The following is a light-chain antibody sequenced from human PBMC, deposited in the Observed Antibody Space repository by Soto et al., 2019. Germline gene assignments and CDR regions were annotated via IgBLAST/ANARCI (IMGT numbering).Light chain of an antibody. J-gene: IGKJ1*01. CDR2: DAS. CDR3: QPYNTYSWT. Sequence: DIQMTQSPSTLSASVGDRVTITCRASQSVTSWLAWYQQKPGKAPKLLIYDASILESGIPSRFSGSGSGTEFTLTISSLHPDDFAPYYCQPYNTYSWTFGQGTKVEIK. CDR1: QSVTSW. V-gene: IGKV1-5*01.